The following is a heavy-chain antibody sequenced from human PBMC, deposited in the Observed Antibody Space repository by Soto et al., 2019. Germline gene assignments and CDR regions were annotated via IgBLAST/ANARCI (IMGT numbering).Heavy chain of an antibody. D-gene: IGHD1-26*01. V-gene: IGHV3-23*01. J-gene: IGHJ4*02. CDR1: GFTFSSYA. CDR3: AKRGPGGSSDRPHLDY. CDR2: ISASGGST. Sequence: EVQLLESGGGLVQPGGSLRLSCATSGFTFSSYAMSWVRQAPGKGLEWVSGISASGGSTYYVDSVKGRFTISRDNSKNKLFLQMNSLRAEDTAVYYCAKRGPGGSSDRPHLDYWGQGTLVTVSS.